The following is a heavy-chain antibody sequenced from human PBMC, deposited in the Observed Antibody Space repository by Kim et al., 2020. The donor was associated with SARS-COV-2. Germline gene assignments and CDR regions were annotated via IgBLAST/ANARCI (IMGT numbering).Heavy chain of an antibody. CDR2: INHGGSV. CDR1: GGSFSDYN. Sequence: SETLSLTCAVYGGSFSDYNWSWIRQPPGKGLEWIGEINHGGSVSHSPSLKSRVTISIDTSKSQFSLRLKSLTAADTAVYYCARCRAGVVPAPVLGLGPYYDYYAMDVWGQGTAVAVSS. CDR3: ARCRAGVVPAPVLGLGPYYDYYAMDV. J-gene: IGHJ6*02. V-gene: IGHV4-34*01. D-gene: IGHD2-2*02.